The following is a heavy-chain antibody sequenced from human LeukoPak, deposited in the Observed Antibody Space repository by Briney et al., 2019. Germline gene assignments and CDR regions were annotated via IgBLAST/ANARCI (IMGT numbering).Heavy chain of an antibody. CDR1: GGSISSGGYH. CDR2: IYYSGST. CDR3: ARASGYYYFDY. J-gene: IGHJ4*02. Sequence: PSETPSLTCTVSGGSISSGGYHWSWIRQHPGKGLEWIGNIYYSGSTYYNPSLKSRVTISVDTSKNQFSLKLSSVTAADTAVFYCARASGYYYFDYWGQGTLVTVSS. V-gene: IGHV4-31*03. D-gene: IGHD5-12*01.